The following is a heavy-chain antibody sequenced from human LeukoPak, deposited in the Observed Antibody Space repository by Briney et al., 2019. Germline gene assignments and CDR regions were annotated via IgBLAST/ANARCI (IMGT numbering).Heavy chain of an antibody. D-gene: IGHD6-19*01. CDR3: ARVGSGWQILDY. CDR1: GGSFSGYY. CDR2: ISHSGST. J-gene: IGHJ4*02. V-gene: IGHV4-34*01. Sequence: SETLSLTCAVYGGSFSGYYWSWIRQPPGKGLEWIGEISHSGSTNYNPSLKSRITISVDTSKNQFSLKLSSVTAADTAVYYCARVGSGWQILDYWGQGTLVTVSS.